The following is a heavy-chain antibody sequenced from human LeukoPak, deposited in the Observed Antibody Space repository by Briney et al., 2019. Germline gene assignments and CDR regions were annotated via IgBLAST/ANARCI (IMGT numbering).Heavy chain of an antibody. D-gene: IGHD4/OR15-4a*01. CDR3: ARGLDGAFDYYGMDV. CDR2: IYYSGST. CDR1: GGSISSCY. Sequence: PSETLSLTCTVSGGSISSCYWSWIRQPPGKGLEWIGYIYYSGSTNYNPSLKSRVTISVDTSKNQFSLKLSSVTAADTAVYYCARGLDGAFDYYGMDVWGQGTTVTVSS. V-gene: IGHV4-59*01. J-gene: IGHJ6*02.